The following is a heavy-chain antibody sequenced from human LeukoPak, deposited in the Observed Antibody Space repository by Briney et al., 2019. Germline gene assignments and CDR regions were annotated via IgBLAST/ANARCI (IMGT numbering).Heavy chain of an antibody. J-gene: IGHJ4*02. V-gene: IGHV3-30*03. CDR2: ISYDGSNK. D-gene: IGHD3-3*01. CDR3: ASGVATDSSPSSFDY. CDR1: GFTFSSYG. Sequence: GGSLRLSCAASGFTFSSYGMHWVRQAPGKGLEWVAVISYDGSNKYYADSVKGRFAISRDNSKNTLYLQMNSLRAEDTAVYYCASGVATDSSPSSFDYWDQGTLVTVSS.